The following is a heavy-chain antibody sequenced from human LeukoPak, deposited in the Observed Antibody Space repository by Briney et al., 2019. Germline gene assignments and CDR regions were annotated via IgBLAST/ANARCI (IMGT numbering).Heavy chain of an antibody. J-gene: IGHJ4*02. CDR2: IIPILDTT. CDR1: GGTLSNYA. V-gene: IGHV1-69*11. Sequence: SVKVSCKASGGTLSNYAINWVRQAPGQGLEWMGRIIPILDTTNYAQKFQGRVTIITGESTSTAYMELITLRSGDTAVYYCAGESFSRRAGITMVRGVITYWGQGTLVTVSS. D-gene: IGHD3-10*01. CDR3: AGESFSRRAGITMVRGVITY.